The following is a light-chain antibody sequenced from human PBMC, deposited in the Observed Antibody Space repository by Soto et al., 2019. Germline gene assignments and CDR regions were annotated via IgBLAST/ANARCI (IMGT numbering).Light chain of an antibody. CDR1: STDFVSYNR. J-gene: IGLJ1*01. CDR2: EAS. Sequence: QSVLTQPPSVSGSPGQSVTISCTGTSTDFVSYNRVSWYQQPPGTAPKLIIYEASNRPSGVPDRFSGSKSGNTASLTISGLQAADEADYYCSLYKSENTYVFGTGTKGTVL. V-gene: IGLV2-18*01. CDR3: SLYKSENTYV.